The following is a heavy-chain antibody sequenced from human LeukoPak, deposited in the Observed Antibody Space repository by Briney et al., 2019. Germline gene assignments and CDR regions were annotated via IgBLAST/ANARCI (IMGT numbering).Heavy chain of an antibody. Sequence: ASGKVSCKASGYTFTSYDFNWVRQATGQGLEWMGWMNPNSGNTDYAQKFQGRVTFTRNTSINTAYMELSSLRSEDTAVYYCARGGIPVAPDAFDIWGQGTMVTVSS. CDR3: ARGGIPVAPDAFDI. CDR2: MNPNSGNT. V-gene: IGHV1-8*03. CDR1: GYTFTSYD. D-gene: IGHD6-13*01. J-gene: IGHJ3*02.